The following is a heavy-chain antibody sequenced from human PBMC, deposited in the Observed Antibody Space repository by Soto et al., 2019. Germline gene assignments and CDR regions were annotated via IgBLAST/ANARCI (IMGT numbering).Heavy chain of an antibody. D-gene: IGHD5-12*01. J-gene: IGHJ4*02. CDR3: ARDIPSSGYDY. CDR2: ISAYNGNT. V-gene: IGHV1-18*01. Sequence: ASVKVSCKASGYTFTSYGISWVRQAPGQGLEWMGWISAYNGNTNYTQKFQGRVTITADESTSTAYMELSSLRSEDTAVYYCARDIPSSGYDYWGQGTLVTVSS. CDR1: GYTFTSYG.